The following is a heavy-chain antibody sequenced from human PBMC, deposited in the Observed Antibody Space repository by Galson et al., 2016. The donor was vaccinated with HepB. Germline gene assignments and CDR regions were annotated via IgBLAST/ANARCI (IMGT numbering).Heavy chain of an antibody. CDR1: GYTFTTYA. J-gene: IGHJ6*02. D-gene: IGHD3-16*02. CDR2: INAGNGNT. Sequence: SVKVSCKASGYTFTTYAVHWVRQAPGQRLEWMGWINAGNGNTKYSQKFKGRVTIKRETSASTAYMELRSLRSEDTAVYYCARDSKWLSSGMDGCGQGTTVTVSS. CDR3: ARDSKWLSSGMDG. V-gene: IGHV1-3*01.